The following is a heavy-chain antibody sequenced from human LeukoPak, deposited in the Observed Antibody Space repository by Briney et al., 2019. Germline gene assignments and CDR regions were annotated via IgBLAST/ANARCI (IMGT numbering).Heavy chain of an antibody. Sequence: ASVKVSCKASGYIFIDYYIYWVRQAPGQGLEWVGWINPNTGGTNYAQKFQGRVTMTRDTSISTAYMELTSLRSDDSAVYYCARQKVSTATSNWLDPWGQGTLVTVSS. D-gene: IGHD1-26*01. V-gene: IGHV1-2*02. CDR2: INPNTGGT. CDR3: ARQKVSTATSNWLDP. CDR1: GYIFIDYY. J-gene: IGHJ5*02.